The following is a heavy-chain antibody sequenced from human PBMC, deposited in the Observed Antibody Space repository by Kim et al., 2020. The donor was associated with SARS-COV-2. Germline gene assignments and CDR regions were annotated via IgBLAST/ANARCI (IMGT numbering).Heavy chain of an antibody. V-gene: IGHV3-9*01. Sequence: GGSLRLSCAASGFTFDDYAMHWVRQAPGKGLEWVSGISWNSGSIGYADSVKGRFTISRDNAKNSLYLQMNSLRAEDTALYYCAKSAAAGIAYAFDIWGQGTMVTVSS. CDR2: ISWNSGSI. D-gene: IGHD6-13*01. J-gene: IGHJ3*02. CDR1: GFTFDDYA. CDR3: AKSAAAGIAYAFDI.